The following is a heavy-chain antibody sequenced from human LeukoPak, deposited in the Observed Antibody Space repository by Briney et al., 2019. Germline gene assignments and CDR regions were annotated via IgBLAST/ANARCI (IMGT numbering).Heavy chain of an antibody. V-gene: IGHV4-39*01. CDR1: GGSIRSSSYY. CDR3: ARRYGSSWYLGWFDP. CDR2: IYYSGST. J-gene: IGHJ5*02. Sequence: SETLSLTCSVSGGSIRSSSYYWGWIRQPPGKGLEWIGSIYYSGSTYYNPSLKGRVTISVDTSKNQFSLKLSSVTAADTAVYYCARRYGSSWYLGWFDPWGQGTLVTVSS. D-gene: IGHD6-13*01.